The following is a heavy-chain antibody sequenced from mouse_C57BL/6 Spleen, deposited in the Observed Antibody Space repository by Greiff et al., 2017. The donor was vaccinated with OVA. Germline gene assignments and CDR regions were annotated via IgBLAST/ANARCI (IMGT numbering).Heavy chain of an antibody. CDR3: ASVITTVEGFDY. CDR1: GYTFTSYW. J-gene: IGHJ2*01. D-gene: IGHD1-1*01. Sequence: QVQLQQPGAELVRPGTSVKLSCKASGYTFTSYWMHWVKQRPGQGLEWIGVIDPSDSYTNYNQKFKGKATLTVETSSSTAYMQLSSLTSEDSAVYYCASVITTVEGFDYWGQGTTLTVSS. V-gene: IGHV1-59*01. CDR2: IDPSDSYT.